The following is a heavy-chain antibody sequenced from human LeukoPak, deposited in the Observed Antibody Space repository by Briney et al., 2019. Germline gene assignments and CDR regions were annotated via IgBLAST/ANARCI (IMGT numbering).Heavy chain of an antibody. D-gene: IGHD6-19*01. CDR1: GGTFSSYA. CDR2: IIPIFGTA. CDR3: AKDRSQWLVWDKYYFDY. V-gene: IGHV1-69*13. Sequence: GASVKVSCKASGGTFSSYAISWVRQAPGQGLEWMGGIIPIFGTANYAQKFQGRVTITADESTSTAYMELSSLRAEDTAVYYCAKDRSQWLVWDKYYFDYWGQGTLVTVSS. J-gene: IGHJ4*02.